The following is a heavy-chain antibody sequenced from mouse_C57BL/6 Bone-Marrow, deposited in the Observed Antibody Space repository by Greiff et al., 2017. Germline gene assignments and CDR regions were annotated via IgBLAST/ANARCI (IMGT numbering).Heavy chain of an antibody. CDR1: GFSLTCYG. D-gene: IGHD4-1*01. CDR2: IWRGGST. J-gene: IGHJ4*01. CDR3: AKNWNWERAMDY. Sequence: QVHVKQSGPGLVQPSQSLSITCTVSGFSLTCYGVHWVRQSPGKGLEWLGVIWRGGSTDYNAAFMSRLSITKDNSKGQVFFKMNSLQADDTAIYYWAKNWNWERAMDYWGQGTSVTVSA. V-gene: IGHV2-5*01.